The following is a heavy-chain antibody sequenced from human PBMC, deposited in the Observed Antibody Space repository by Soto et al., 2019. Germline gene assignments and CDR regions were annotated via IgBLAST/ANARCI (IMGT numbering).Heavy chain of an antibody. D-gene: IGHD5-12*01. Sequence: GGSLRLSCAASGFAFNTYAMHLVRQAPGKGLEWVAVTSFDETNKYYADSLKGRFTISRDNSKNTLYLQMNSLRVEDTAVYYCARRQWLRIFDCWGQGTLVTVSS. CDR3: ARRQWLRIFDC. CDR2: TSFDETNK. CDR1: GFAFNTYA. J-gene: IGHJ4*02. V-gene: IGHV3-30-3*01.